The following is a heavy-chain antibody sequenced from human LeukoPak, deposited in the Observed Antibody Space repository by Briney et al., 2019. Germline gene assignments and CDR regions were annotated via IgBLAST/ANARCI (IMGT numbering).Heavy chain of an antibody. J-gene: IGHJ5*02. CDR3: ARRPYGLIRGIGGPTGHWFEA. Sequence: SETLSLTCAVYGGSFCGYHWSWIRQPPGKGLEWIGEINGGGKTDYNPSLKSRVSMSVDTSKNQFSLRLTSVTAADTAIYYCARRPYGLIRGIGGPTGHWFEAWGQGTLVSVSS. CDR2: INGGGKT. D-gene: IGHD3-16*01. CDR1: GGSFCGYH. V-gene: IGHV4-34*01.